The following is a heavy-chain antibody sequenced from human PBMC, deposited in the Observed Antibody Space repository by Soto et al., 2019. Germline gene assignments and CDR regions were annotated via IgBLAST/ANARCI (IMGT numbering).Heavy chain of an antibody. CDR3: ARVYMVRGTIIRYFDY. J-gene: IGHJ4*02. V-gene: IGHV4-4*02. Sequence: QVQLQESGPGLVKPSGTLSLTCAVSGGSISSSNWWSWVRQPPGKGLEWIGKIYHSGSTNYNPYLRSLVTISVGKSKNQFSLKLSSVTAADTAVYYCARVYMVRGTIIRYFDYWGQGTLVTVSS. CDR2: IYHSGST. CDR1: GGSISSSNW. D-gene: IGHD3-10*01.